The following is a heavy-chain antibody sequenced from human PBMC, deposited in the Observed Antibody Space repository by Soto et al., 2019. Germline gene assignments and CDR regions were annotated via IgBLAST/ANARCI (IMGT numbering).Heavy chain of an antibody. V-gene: IGHV4-31*03. CDR1: GGSISSGGYY. J-gene: IGHJ4*03. D-gene: IGHD3-10*01. Sequence: PSETLSLTCTVSGGSISSGGYYWSWIRQHPGKGLEWIGYIYYSGSTYYNPSLKSRVTISVDTSKNQFSLKLSSVTAADTAVYYCARVISSGSYYPISYYFDYWGQGTTVTVSS. CDR3: ARVISSGSYYPISYYFDY. CDR2: IYYSGST.